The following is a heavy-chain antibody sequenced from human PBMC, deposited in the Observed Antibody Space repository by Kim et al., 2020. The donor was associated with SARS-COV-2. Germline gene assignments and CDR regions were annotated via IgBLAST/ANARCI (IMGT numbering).Heavy chain of an antibody. J-gene: IGHJ6*02. CDR3: ASSMIEGPGFYGMDV. V-gene: IGHV4-34*01. D-gene: IGHD3-22*01. Sequence: PSLKSRVTISVDTSKNQFSLKLSSVTAADTAVYYCASSMIEGPGFYGMDVWGQGTTVTVSS.